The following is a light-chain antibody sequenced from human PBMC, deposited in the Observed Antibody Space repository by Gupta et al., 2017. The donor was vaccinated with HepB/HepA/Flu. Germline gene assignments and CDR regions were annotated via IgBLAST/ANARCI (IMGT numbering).Light chain of an antibody. V-gene: IGLV3-1*01. Sequence: SYELTQSPSVSVSPGQTASITCSGDKLGEKYACWYQQKPGQSPVLVIYQDSKRPSGIPERFSGSNSGNTATLTIRGTQAMDEADYYCQAWDSSTVVFGGGTKLTVL. CDR1: KLGEKY. J-gene: IGLJ2*01. CDR2: QDS. CDR3: QAWDSSTVV.